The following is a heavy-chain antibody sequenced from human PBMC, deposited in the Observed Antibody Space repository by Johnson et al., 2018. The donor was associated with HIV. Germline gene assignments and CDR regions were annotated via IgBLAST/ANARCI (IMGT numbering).Heavy chain of an antibody. CDR2: ISYDGSNT. D-gene: IGHD2-15*01. V-gene: IGHV3-30-3*01. CDR1: GFTFSSYA. J-gene: IGHJ3*01. CDR3: TQTDRGSWVEADKWVEGFDL. Sequence: QVQLVESGGGVVQPGRSLRLSCAASGFTFSSYAMHWVRQAPGKGLEWVSVISYDGSNTYYADSVKGRFTISRDNSKKTLSLQMNSLRGDDTATYYGTQTDRGSWVEADKWVEGFDLWGQGTLVTVSS.